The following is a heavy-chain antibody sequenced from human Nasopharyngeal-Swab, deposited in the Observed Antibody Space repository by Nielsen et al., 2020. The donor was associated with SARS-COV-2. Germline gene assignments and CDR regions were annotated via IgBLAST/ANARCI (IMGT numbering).Heavy chain of an antibody. J-gene: IGHJ6*02. Sequence: SQTLSLTCAISGDSVSSNSAAWNWIRQSPSRGLEWLGRTYCRSKWYNDYAVSVKSRITINPDTSKNQFSLQLNSVTPEDTAVYYCARDRDIYCSSTSCSSYYYYYGMDVWGQGTTVTVSS. CDR2: TYCRSKWYN. CDR1: GDSVSSNSAA. CDR3: ARDRDIYCSSTSCSSYYYYYGMDV. D-gene: IGHD2-2*01. V-gene: IGHV6-1*01.